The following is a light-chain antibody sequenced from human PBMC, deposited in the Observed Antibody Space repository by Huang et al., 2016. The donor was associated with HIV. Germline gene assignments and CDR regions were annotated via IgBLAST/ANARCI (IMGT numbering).Light chain of an antibody. CDR3: QQYNKWPPEYT. Sequence: VMMSQSPATLAASPGERVTLSCGASQSVNTNLAWYQQKPGKPPRLLIYAASTRAMGVAARFAGSGSGAEFTLTIDSLQSDYFAVYYCQQYNKWPPEYTFGQGTRLEIK. CDR1: QSVNTN. CDR2: AAS. J-gene: IGKJ2*01. V-gene: IGKV3-15*01.